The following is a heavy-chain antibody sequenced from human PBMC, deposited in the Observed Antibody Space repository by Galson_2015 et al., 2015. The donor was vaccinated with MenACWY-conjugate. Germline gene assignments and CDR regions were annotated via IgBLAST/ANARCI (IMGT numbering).Heavy chain of an antibody. CDR1: GYSFTNYW. CDR2: INPVDSNI. D-gene: IGHD1-26*01. Sequence: QSGAEVKKPGESLKISCQGSGYSFTNYWIAWVRQMPGKGLEWVGLINPVDSNIRYSPSFQGQVTISADESISTAYLQWSSLKASDTAMYYCARHPPGGRGMDVWGRGTMVTVSS. CDR3: ARHPPGGRGMDV. V-gene: IGHV5-51*01. J-gene: IGHJ6*02.